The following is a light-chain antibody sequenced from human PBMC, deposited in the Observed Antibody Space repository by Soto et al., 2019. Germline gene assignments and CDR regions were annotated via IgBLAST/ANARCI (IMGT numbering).Light chain of an antibody. CDR1: NTDVGGYNY. CDR3: TSYTPTGALV. CDR2: EVR. V-gene: IGLV2-14*01. J-gene: IGLJ6*01. Sequence: QSALTQPASVSGSPGQSITVYCTGTNTDVGGYNYVSWYQHRPGKAPRLMIYEVRNRLSGVSNRFSGSKSGNTASLTISGLQSEDEADYYCTSYTPTGALVFGSGTQLTVL.